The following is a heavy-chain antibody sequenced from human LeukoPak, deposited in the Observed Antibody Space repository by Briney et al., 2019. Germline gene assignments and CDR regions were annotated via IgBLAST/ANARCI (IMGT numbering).Heavy chain of an antibody. J-gene: IGHJ4*02. D-gene: IGHD3-10*01. CDR3: ARESFYYGSGSYYKRGYHFDY. V-gene: IGHV3-7*01. Sequence: GGSLRLSCAASGFTFSSYWMSWVRQAPGKGLEWVANIKQDGSEKYYVDSVKGRFTISRDNAKNSLFLQMNSLRAEDTAVYYCARESFYYGSGSYYKRGYHFDYWGQGTLVTVSS. CDR2: IKQDGSEK. CDR1: GFTFSSYW.